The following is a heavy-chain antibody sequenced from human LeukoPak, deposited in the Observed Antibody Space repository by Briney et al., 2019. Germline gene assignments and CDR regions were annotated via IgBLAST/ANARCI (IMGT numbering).Heavy chain of an antibody. J-gene: IGHJ4*02. Sequence: SETLSLTCTVSGGSISNPNWWSWIRQSPGKGLEWIAKVYSSGTINYNPSLRSRVTISVDTSKNQFSLKLSSVTAADTAVYYCARTRYYYNSRSYGAPYYFDYWGQGTLVTVSS. CDR1: GGSISNPNW. CDR3: ARTRYYYNSRSYGAPYYFDY. CDR2: VYSSGTI. D-gene: IGHD3-10*01. V-gene: IGHV4-4*02.